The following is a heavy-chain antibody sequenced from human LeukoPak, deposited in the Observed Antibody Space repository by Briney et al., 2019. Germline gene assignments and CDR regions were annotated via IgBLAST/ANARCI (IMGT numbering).Heavy chain of an antibody. CDR1: GFTFSSYW. CDR2: INTNGTST. CDR3: ALSRTLDY. V-gene: IGHV3-74*01. Sequence: GGSLRLSCAASGFTFSSYWMYWVRQAPGKGLVWVSRINTNGTSTSYADSVKGRFTISRDNAKNTLYLQMNSLRPEETAVYYCALSRTLDYWGQGTLVTVSS. J-gene: IGHJ4*02. D-gene: IGHD3-16*02.